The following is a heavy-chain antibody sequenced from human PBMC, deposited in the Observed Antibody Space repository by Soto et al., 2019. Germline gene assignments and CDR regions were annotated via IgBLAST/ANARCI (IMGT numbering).Heavy chain of an antibody. Sequence: PSETLPLTCTVSGGSISSGGYYWSWIRQHPGKGLEWIGYIYYSGSTYYNPSLESRVTISVDTSKNQFSLKLSSVTAADTAAYYCAREEVAYYGSGSYNWFDPWGQGTLVTVSS. CDR2: IYYSGST. J-gene: IGHJ5*02. CDR3: AREEVAYYGSGSYNWFDP. V-gene: IGHV4-31*03. D-gene: IGHD3-10*01. CDR1: GGSISSGGYY.